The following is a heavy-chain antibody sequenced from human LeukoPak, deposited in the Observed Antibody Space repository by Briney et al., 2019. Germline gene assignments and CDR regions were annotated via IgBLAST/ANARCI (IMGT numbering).Heavy chain of an antibody. CDR2: IIPIFGTA. J-gene: IGHJ3*02. D-gene: IGHD3-22*01. CDR1: GGTFSSYA. Sequence: SVKVSCKASGGTFSSYAISWVRQAPGQGLEWMGGIIPIFGTANYAQKFQGRVTITTDESTSTAYMELSSLRSEDTAVYYCASPTYYYDSSIPFDIRGQGTMVTVSS. V-gene: IGHV1-69*05. CDR3: ASPTYYYDSSIPFDI.